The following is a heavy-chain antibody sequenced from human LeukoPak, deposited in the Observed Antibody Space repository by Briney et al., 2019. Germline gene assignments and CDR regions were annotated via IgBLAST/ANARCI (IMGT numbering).Heavy chain of an antibody. CDR2: ISSSSSTI. CDR1: GFTFSSYE. CDR3: ARDRGYCSSTSCYELGVGYFDY. D-gene: IGHD2-2*01. J-gene: IGHJ4*02. V-gene: IGHV3-48*01. Sequence: GGSLRLSCAASGFTFSSYEMNWVRQAPGKGLEWVSYISSSSSTIYYADSVKGRFTISRDNAKNSLYLQMNSLRAEDTAVYYCARDRGYCSSTSCYELGVGYFDYWGQGTLVTVSS.